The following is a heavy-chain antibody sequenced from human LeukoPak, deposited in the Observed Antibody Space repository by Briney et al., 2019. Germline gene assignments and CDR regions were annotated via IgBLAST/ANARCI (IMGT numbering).Heavy chain of an antibody. CDR2: INHSGST. CDR1: GGSFSGYY. CDR3: ASRKVRGAPGY. J-gene: IGHJ4*02. Sequence: SETLSLTCAVYGGSFSGYYWSWIRQPPGKGLEWIGEINHSGSTNYNPSLKSRVTISVDTSKNQFSLKLSSVTAADTAVYYCASRKVRGAPGYLGQGTLVTVSS. D-gene: IGHD3-10*01. V-gene: IGHV4-34*01.